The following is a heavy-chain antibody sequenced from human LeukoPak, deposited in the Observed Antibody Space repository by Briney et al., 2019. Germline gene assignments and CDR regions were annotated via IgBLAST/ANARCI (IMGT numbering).Heavy chain of an antibody. J-gene: IGHJ4*02. V-gene: IGHV3-20*04. CDR2: INWNGGST. D-gene: IGHD5-18*01. CDR3: AKEYGYTYGEFDY. Sequence: GGSLRLSCAASGFTFDDYGMSWVRQAPGKGLEWVSGINWNGGSTGYADSVKGRFTISRDNSKNTLYLQMNSLRAEDTAVYYCAKEYGYTYGEFDYWGQGTLVTVSS. CDR1: GFTFDDYG.